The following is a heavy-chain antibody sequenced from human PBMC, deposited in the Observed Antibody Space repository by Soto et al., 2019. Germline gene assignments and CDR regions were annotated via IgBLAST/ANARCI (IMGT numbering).Heavy chain of an antibody. Sequence: SVKVSCKASGGTFSSYAISWVRQAPGQGLEWMGGIIPIFGTANYAQKFQGRVTITADESTSTAYMDLSSLRSEDTAVYYCAVRLAAAGPYYYYYGMDVWGQGTTVTVSS. V-gene: IGHV1-69*13. CDR1: GGTFSSYA. J-gene: IGHJ6*02. D-gene: IGHD6-13*01. CDR3: AVRLAAAGPYYYYYGMDV. CDR2: IIPIFGTA.